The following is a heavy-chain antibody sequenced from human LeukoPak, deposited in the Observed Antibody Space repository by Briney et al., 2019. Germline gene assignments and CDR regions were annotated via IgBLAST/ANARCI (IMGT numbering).Heavy chain of an antibody. CDR2: IYYSGTT. CDR3: ARIAAAGTSSYYYYYYMDV. J-gene: IGHJ6*03. V-gene: IGHV4-59*12. CDR1: GGSISNYY. D-gene: IGHD6-13*01. Sequence: SETLSLTCTVSGGSISNYYLSWIRQPPGKGLEWIGYIYYSGTTNFNPSLKSRVTISVDTSKNQFSLKLSSVTAADTAVYYCARIAAAGTSSYYYYYYMDVWGKGTTVTVSS.